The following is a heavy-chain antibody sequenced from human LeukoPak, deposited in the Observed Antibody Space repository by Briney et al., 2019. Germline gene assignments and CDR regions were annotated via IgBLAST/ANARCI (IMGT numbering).Heavy chain of an antibody. D-gene: IGHD6-6*01. CDR3: ARSVGSSSSFGY. Sequence: SETLSLTCTVSGGSISSYYWSWIRQPPGKGLEWIGYIYYSGSTNYNPSLKSRVTISVDTSKNQFSLKLSSVTAADTAVYYCARSVGSSSSFGYWGQGTLVTVSS. CDR2: IYYSGST. V-gene: IGHV4-59*01. CDR1: GGSISSYY. J-gene: IGHJ4*02.